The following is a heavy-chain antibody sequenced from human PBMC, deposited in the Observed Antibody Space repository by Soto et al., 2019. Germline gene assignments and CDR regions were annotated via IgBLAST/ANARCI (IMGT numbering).Heavy chain of an antibody. J-gene: IGHJ6*03. CDR2: INHLGSI. CDR3: ARGVISLWAYFYYMDV. D-gene: IGHD3-16*01. CDR1: GGSLSDYV. Sequence: PSETLSLTCVVSGGSLSDYVWSWSRQPPGMALEWIGEINHLGSINYNPSLKSRVTMSVDTSKNQFSLTLNSVAAADTATYYCARGVISLWAYFYYMDVWDRGTTVSV. V-gene: IGHV4-34*01.